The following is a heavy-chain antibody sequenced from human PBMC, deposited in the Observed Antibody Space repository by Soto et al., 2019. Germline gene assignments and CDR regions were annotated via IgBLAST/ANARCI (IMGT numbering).Heavy chain of an antibody. Sequence: QVQLQESGPGLVKPSGTLSLTCAVSGGSISSSNWWSWVRQPPGKGMEWIGEIYHSGSTNYNPSLKSRVTISVDKSKTQFSLQLSSVTDADTAVYYCASRYCISTSCYVGYYGMDVWGQGTTVTVSS. CDR1: GGSISSSNW. CDR2: IYHSGST. D-gene: IGHD2-2*01. V-gene: IGHV4-4*02. J-gene: IGHJ6*02. CDR3: ASRYCISTSCYVGYYGMDV.